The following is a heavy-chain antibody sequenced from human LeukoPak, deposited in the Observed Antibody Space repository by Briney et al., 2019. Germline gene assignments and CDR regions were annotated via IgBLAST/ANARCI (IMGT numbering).Heavy chain of an antibody. D-gene: IGHD2-2*01. CDR1: GYTFTSFG. V-gene: IGHV1-18*01. Sequence: ASVKVSCKASGYTFTSFGISWVRQAPGQGLEWMGWISPYDGNTHYAQKLQGRLTMTSDTSTSTAYMELRSLRSDDTAVYYCAREGYCSSTSCLDYWGQGTLVTVSS. J-gene: IGHJ4*02. CDR3: AREGYCSSTSCLDY. CDR2: ISPYDGNT.